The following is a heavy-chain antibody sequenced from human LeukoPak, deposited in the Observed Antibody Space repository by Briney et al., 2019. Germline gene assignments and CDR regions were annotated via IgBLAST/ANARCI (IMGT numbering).Heavy chain of an antibody. D-gene: IGHD2-15*01. CDR3: ARDRTRDCSGGSCYRHYFDY. J-gene: IGHJ4*02. CDR1: GFTFSSYG. Sequence: GGSLRLSCAVSGFTFSSYGMHWVRRAPGKGLEWVAVIWYDGSNKYYADSVRGRFTISRDNSKNTLYLLMNSLRAEDSAVYYCARDRTRDCSGGSCYRHYFDYWGQGTLVSVSS. V-gene: IGHV3-33*01. CDR2: IWYDGSNK.